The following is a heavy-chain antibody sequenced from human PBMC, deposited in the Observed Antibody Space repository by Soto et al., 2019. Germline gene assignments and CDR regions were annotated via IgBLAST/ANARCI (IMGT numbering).Heavy chain of an antibody. CDR2: IHHSGNT. D-gene: IGHD3-16*02. CDR1: GGSLRSDDDY. CDR3: ARWTNDIWGSHRQIFNS. J-gene: IGHJ1*01. Sequence: QVQLQESGPGLVKPSQTLSLTCSVSGGSLRSDDDYWSWIRQRPGKGLEWIGYIHHSGNTYYNPSLENRITLSIDMSKKEFSLRLSLVTAADTAVYYCARWTNDIWGSHRQIFNSWGQGTLVTVSS. V-gene: IGHV4-30-4*01.